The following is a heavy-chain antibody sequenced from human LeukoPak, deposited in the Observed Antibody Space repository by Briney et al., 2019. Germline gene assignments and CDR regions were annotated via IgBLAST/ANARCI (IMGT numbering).Heavy chain of an antibody. J-gene: IGHJ4*02. CDR1: GYSFTNYW. CDR3: ARLQCSSSSCYYDY. Sequence: GESLKISCKGSGYSFTNYWIGWVRQMPGKGLEWMGIIYPGDSDTKYSPSFQGQVTISADKSISTAYLQWSSLKASDTAMFYCARLQCSSSSCYYDYWGQGTLVTASS. V-gene: IGHV5-51*01. D-gene: IGHD2-2*01. CDR2: IYPGDSDT.